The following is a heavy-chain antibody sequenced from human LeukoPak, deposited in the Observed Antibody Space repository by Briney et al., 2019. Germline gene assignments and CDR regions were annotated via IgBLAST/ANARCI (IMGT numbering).Heavy chain of an antibody. CDR2: INHSART. Sequence: NPSETPSLTCAVYGGSFSGYYWSWIRQPPGKWLEWIGEINHSARTNYNPSLKSRVTISVDTSKNQFSLKLSSVTAADTAVYYCARGPHTGVNYYGSSGYYYWGQGTLVTVSS. D-gene: IGHD3-22*01. CDR1: GGSFSGYY. CDR3: ARGPHTGVNYYGSSGYYY. V-gene: IGHV4-34*01. J-gene: IGHJ4*02.